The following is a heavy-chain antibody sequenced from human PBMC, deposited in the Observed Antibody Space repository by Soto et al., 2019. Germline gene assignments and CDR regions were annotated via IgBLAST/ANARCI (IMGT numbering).Heavy chain of an antibody. Sequence: QLQLQESGPGLVKPSETLSLTCIVSGGSISNSDYYWAWIRQPPGKGLEWIGSIYYNGNTYYNSSLKSRVTLSVDTSKNQFSLKLNSVTAADTSVYYCGRHPIYKKQQLAIDYWGQGNLVTVSS. CDR1: GGSISNSDYY. CDR2: IYYNGNT. V-gene: IGHV4-39*01. J-gene: IGHJ4*02. D-gene: IGHD1-1*01. CDR3: GRHPIYKKQQLAIDY.